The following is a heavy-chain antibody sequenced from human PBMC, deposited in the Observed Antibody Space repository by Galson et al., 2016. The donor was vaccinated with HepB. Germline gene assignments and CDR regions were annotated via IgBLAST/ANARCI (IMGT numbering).Heavy chain of an antibody. D-gene: IGHD4-23*01. V-gene: IGHV4-39*01. Sequence: LSLTCTVSGGSISSSVDYWGWVRQPPGKGLEWIGTIYYTGSTYYNPSLTSRLPISVDTSKDQFSLRLNSVTAADTAMYYCARLGGNALRYFDLWGRGTLVTVSS. CDR1: GGSISSSVDY. J-gene: IGHJ2*01. CDR3: ARLGGNALRYFDL. CDR2: IYYTGST.